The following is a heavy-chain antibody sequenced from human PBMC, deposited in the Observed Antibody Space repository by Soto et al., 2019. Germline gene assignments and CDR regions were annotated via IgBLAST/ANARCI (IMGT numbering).Heavy chain of an antibody. J-gene: IGHJ6*02. CDR3: ARDREGYSTGPVQYYYYYGMDV. CDR1: GYTFNSYA. Sequence: ASVKVSCKASGYTFNSYAMHWVRQAPGQRLEWMGWINAGNGNTKYSQKFQGRVTITRDTSASTAYMELSSLRSEDTAVYYCARDREGYSTGPVQYYYYYGMDVWGQGTTDTVSS. V-gene: IGHV1-3*01. D-gene: IGHD6-19*01. CDR2: INAGNGNT.